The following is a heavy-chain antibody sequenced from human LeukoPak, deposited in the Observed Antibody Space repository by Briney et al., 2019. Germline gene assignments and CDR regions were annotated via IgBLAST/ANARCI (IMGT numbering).Heavy chain of an antibody. CDR2: VIPIFGTA. V-gene: IGHV1-69*05. Sequence: GSSVKVSCKASGGTFSSYAISWVRQAPGQGLEWMGRVIPIFGTANYAQKFQGRVTMTTDTSTSTAYMELRSLRSDDTAVYYCARRVAYYDILTGSPFDYWGQGTLVTVSS. D-gene: IGHD3-9*01. J-gene: IGHJ4*02. CDR3: ARRVAYYDILTGSPFDY. CDR1: GGTFSSYA.